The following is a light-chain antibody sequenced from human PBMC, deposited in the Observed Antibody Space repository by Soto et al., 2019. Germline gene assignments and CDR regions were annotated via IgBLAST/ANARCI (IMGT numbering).Light chain of an antibody. V-gene: IGKV1-39*01. CDR3: QQSFSTVFT. CDR2: AAS. J-gene: IGKJ3*01. Sequence: DIQMTQSPSSLSASVGDRVTITCRASQSVSIYSNWYQQKPGKAPKLLIYAASNLQSGVPSRFSGTGSATDFTLTISSLQPEDFATYYCQQSFSTVFTFGPGTKVEIK. CDR1: QSVSIY.